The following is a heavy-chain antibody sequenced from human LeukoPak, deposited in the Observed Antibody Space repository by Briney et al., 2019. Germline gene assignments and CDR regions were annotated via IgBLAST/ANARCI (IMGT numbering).Heavy chain of an antibody. Sequence: SETLSLTCTVAGGSISSYYWSWIRQPPGKGLEWIGHIYGSGSTNYNPSLKSRVTLSVDTSKNQFSLKLSSVTAADTAVYYCAREGTSGTHLNWFDPWGQGTLVTVSS. J-gene: IGHJ5*02. CDR3: AREGTSGTHLNWFDP. V-gene: IGHV4-59*01. CDR1: GGSISSYY. CDR2: IYGSGST. D-gene: IGHD1-1*01.